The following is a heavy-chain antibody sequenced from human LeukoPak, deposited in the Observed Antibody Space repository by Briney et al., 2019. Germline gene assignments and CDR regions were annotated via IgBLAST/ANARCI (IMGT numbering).Heavy chain of an antibody. Sequence: PGGSLRLSCEASGFTFDDYGMSWVRQAPGKGLEWVSSINWSGVSTYYADAVKGRFTISRDKAKNSLYLQMNSLRAEDTAVYYCAKDRIAAAGRSPNYFDYWGQGTLVTVSS. CDR2: INWSGVST. CDR1: GFTFDDYG. V-gene: IGHV3-20*04. J-gene: IGHJ4*02. D-gene: IGHD6-13*01. CDR3: AKDRIAAAGRSPNYFDY.